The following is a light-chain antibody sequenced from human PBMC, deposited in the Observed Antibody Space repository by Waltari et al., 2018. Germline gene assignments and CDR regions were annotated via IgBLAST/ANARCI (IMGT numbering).Light chain of an antibody. J-gene: IGKJ1*01. Sequence: EILLTQTLSTLSLSPGEMATPSCKASQRVSSYLAWYQQKPGQDPRLLIYSASNRATGLAARFSGSGSGTDFTLTISSLEPEDFAVYYCQRRSNWARTFGQGTKVEI. CDR2: SAS. CDR3: QRRSNWART. V-gene: IGKV3-11*01. CDR1: QRVSSY.